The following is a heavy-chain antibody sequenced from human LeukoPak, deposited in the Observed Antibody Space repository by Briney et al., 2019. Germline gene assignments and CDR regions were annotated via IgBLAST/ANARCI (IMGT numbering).Heavy chain of an antibody. CDR1: GFTFSSYS. D-gene: IGHD5-12*01. CDR3: AREMGLNIVATFGY. J-gene: IGHJ4*02. Sequence: GGSLRLSCAASGFTFSSYSMNWVRQAPGKGLEWISYISGSGSVSYYEDSVKGRFTISRDNAKNSLYLQMNSLRAEDTAVYYCAREMGLNIVATFGYWGQGTLVTVSS. CDR2: ISGSGSVS. V-gene: IGHV3-48*01.